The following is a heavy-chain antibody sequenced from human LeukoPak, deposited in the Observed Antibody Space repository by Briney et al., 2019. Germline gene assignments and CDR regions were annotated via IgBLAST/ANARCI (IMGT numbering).Heavy chain of an antibody. J-gene: IGHJ4*02. V-gene: IGHV3-53*05. D-gene: IGHD1-20*01. CDR2: IYGGGST. Sequence: GGSLRLSCAASGFTVSSNYMSWVRQAPGKGLEWVSVIYGGGSTYYADSVKGRFTISRDNSKNTLYLQMNSLRAEDTAVYYCAKILTGTTSGVDYWGQGTLVTVSS. CDR3: AKILTGTTSGVDY. CDR1: GFTVSSNY.